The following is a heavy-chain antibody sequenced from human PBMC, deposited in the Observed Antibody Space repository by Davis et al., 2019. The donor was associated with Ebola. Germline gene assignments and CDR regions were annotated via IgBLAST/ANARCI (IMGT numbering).Heavy chain of an antibody. CDR1: ASTFSPYA. Sequence: GGPLRLPCAVSASTFSPYAMSWVRQAPGKRLESASLISVGDGGTFYADSVKGRFTISSDNSKNTVFLQMSSLRAEDTAVYYCAKSPSGWYDHWGQGALVTVSS. V-gene: IGHV3-23*01. CDR3: AKSPSGWYDH. D-gene: IGHD6-19*01. CDR2: ISVGDGGT. J-gene: IGHJ5*02.